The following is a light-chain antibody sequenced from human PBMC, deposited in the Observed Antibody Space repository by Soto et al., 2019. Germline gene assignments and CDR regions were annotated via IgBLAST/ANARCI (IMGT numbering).Light chain of an antibody. CDR1: QSVSSY. CDR2: DAS. V-gene: IGKV3-11*01. CDR3: PQRSNWPPST. Sequence: EIVLTQSPATLSLSPGERATLSCRASQSVSSYLAWYQQKPGQAPRLLIYDASNRATGIPARFSGSGSGTDFTLTIRSLEPEDFAVYYCPQRSNWPPSTFGGGTKVEIK. J-gene: IGKJ4*01.